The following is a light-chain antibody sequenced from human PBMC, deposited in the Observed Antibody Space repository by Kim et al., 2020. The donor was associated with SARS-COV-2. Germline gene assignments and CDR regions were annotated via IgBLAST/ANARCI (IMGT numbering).Light chain of an antibody. V-gene: IGKV1-5*01. CDR3: QQYNSYSYT. J-gene: IGKJ2*01. CDR2: DAS. Sequence: SASVGDRATITCRASQSSRSWLAWYQQKSGKAPKLLIYDASSLESGVPSRVSGSGSGTEFTLTISSLQPDDFATYYCQQYNSYSYTFGQGTKLEI. CDR1: QSSRSW.